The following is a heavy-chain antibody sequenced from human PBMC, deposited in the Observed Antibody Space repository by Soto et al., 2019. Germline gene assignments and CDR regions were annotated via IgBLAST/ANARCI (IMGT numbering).Heavy chain of an antibody. CDR1: GGSLRNSV. CDR3: ARLGHPGH. V-gene: IGHV1-69*01. CDR2: VIPILGTA. J-gene: IGHJ4*02. Sequence: QVQLVQSGAEVKKPGSSVNVSCTASGGSLRNSVISWVRQAPAQRLEWMGGVIPILGTANYAQKFQGRVTMTADEANSTAYMDLSSLSPDDTAVYYCARLGHPGHWGPGTLVIVSS.